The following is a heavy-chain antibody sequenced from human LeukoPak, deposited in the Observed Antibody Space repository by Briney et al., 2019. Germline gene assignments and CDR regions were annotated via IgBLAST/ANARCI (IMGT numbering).Heavy chain of an antibody. D-gene: IGHD3-22*01. CDR3: ANPRYDSSGYYYVD. CDR1: GYTFTDYT. J-gene: IGHJ4*02. CDR2: INGGSGNT. Sequence: ASVKVSCKASGYTFTDYTVHWLRQAPGQRLDWMGWINGGSGNTKYSPEFQGRVTITRDTSASTAYMELSSLRSGDTAVYYCANPRYDSSGYYYVDWGQGTLVTVSS. V-gene: IGHV1-3*01.